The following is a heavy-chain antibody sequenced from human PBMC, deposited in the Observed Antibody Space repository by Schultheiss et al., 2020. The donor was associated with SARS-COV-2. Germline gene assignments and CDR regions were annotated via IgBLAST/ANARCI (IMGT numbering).Heavy chain of an antibody. D-gene: IGHD6-19*01. CDR1: GFTFSSYS. J-gene: IGHJ6*02. V-gene: IGHV3-21*04. CDR3: ARDVSSGWYYYYYGMDV. CDR2: ISSSSTYI. Sequence: GGSLRLSCAASGFTFSSYSMNWVRQAPGKGLEWVSSISSSSTYIYYADSVKGRFTISRDNAKNSLYLQMNSLRAEDTAVYYCARDVSSGWYYYYYGMDVWGQGTTVTVSS.